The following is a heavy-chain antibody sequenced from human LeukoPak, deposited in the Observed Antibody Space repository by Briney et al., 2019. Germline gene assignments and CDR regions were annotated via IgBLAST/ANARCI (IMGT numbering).Heavy chain of an antibody. V-gene: IGHV3-48*04. CDR1: GFTFSTHD. CDR2: ISSRSSTI. CDR3: AKGGGVILHYYYYMDV. D-gene: IGHD3-16*01. Sequence: GGSLRLSCAASGFTFSTHDLNWVRQAPGKGLEWVSFISSRSSTIYYADSVKGRFTISRDNAKNSLYLQMNSLRAEDTAVYYCAKGGGVILHYYYYMDVWGKGTTVTVSS. J-gene: IGHJ6*03.